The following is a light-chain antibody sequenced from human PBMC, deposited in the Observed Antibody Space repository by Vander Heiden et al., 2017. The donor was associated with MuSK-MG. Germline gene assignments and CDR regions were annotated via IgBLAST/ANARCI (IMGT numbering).Light chain of an antibody. Sequence: DIVMTQPPHSLPVSPGERATINCNSSQSVLYSSTNSNYLAWFQQKPGQPPKLLIYWASTREPGVPDQLSGSGSGADFTLTISSMQAEDVAVYYCQQDDNTPWAFGQGTKVEIK. J-gene: IGKJ1*01. CDR1: QSVLYSSTNSNY. CDR2: WAS. CDR3: QQDDNTPWA. V-gene: IGKV4-1*01.